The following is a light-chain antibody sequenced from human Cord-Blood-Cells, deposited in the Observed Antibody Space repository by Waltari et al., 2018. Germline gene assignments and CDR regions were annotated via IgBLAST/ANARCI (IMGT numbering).Light chain of an antibody. J-gene: IGLJ1*01. Sequence: QSALTPPRTVSGSPGQPVTISCTGTSSAVGGYNYVSWYQQHPGNAPKPMIYDVSKRPSGVPDRFSGSKSGNTASLTISGLQAEDEADYYCCSYAGSYTYVFGTGTKVTVL. V-gene: IGLV2-11*01. CDR3: CSYAGSYTYV. CDR1: SSAVGGYNY. CDR2: DVS.